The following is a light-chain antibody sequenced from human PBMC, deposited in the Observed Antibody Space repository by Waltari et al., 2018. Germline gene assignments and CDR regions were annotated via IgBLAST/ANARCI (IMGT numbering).Light chain of an antibody. CDR3: SSYTSSSTPVV. V-gene: IGLV2-14*01. Sequence: QSALTQPASVSGSPGQSITISCTGTSSDVGGYNYVSWYQQHPGKAPKLMIYDVSNLPSVVSSRFSGSKSGNTASLTISGLQAEDEADYYCSSYTSSSTPVVFGGGTKLTVL. CDR2: DVS. CDR1: SSDVGGYNY. J-gene: IGLJ2*01.